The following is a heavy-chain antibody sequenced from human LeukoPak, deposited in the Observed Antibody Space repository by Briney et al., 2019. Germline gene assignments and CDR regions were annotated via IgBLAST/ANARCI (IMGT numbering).Heavy chain of an antibody. CDR1: GFNYNTYW. J-gene: IGHJ4*02. CDR3: RRDYRGTFDY. D-gene: IGHD1-26*01. Sequence: GGSLRLSCVASGFNYNTYWMSWVRQAPGKGLEWVANIKQDGSEKNYVDSVKGRFTISRDNAKNSLYLQMNSLRAEDTAIYYCRRDYRGTFDYWGQGTLVTVSS. CDR2: IKQDGSEK. V-gene: IGHV3-7*03.